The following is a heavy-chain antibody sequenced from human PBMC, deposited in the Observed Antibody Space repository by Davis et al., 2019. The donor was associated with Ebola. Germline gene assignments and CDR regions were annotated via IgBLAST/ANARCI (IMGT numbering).Heavy chain of an antibody. CDR2: ISYDGSNK. D-gene: IGHD5-18*01. CDR1: GFIFSSYA. J-gene: IGHJ4*02. V-gene: IGHV3-30-3*01. Sequence: PGGSLRLSCAASGFIFSSYAMHWVRQAPGKGLEWVAVISYDGSNKYYADSVKGRFTISRDNSKNTLYLQMNSLRAEDTAVYYCARERWRSYGDFDYWGQGTLVTVSS. CDR3: ARERWRSYGDFDY.